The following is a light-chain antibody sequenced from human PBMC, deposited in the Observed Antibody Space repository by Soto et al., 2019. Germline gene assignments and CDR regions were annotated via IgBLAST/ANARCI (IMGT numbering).Light chain of an antibody. Sequence: QSVLTQAPSASGTPGQRVTISCSGSSSNIGSNTVSWYQQLPGTAPKLLIYSNVQRPSGVPDRFSGSKSGTSASLAIGGLQSEDEADYYCAAWDGSLNGWVFGGGTKLTVL. V-gene: IGLV1-44*01. CDR2: SNV. J-gene: IGLJ3*02. CDR3: AAWDGSLNGWV. CDR1: SSNIGSNT.